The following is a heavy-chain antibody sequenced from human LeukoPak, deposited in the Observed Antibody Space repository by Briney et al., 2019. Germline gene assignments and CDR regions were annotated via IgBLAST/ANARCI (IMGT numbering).Heavy chain of an antibody. CDR2: IYYSGST. J-gene: IGHJ3*02. Sequence: SETLSLTCTVSGGSIKNYYWTWIRQPPGKGLEWIGYIYYSGSTSSNPSLKSRVTISVDTSKNQFSLKLSSVTAADTAVYYCARVRVCCSGGSGDAFDIWGQGTMVTVSS. V-gene: IGHV4-59*12. CDR3: ARVRVCCSGGSGDAFDI. D-gene: IGHD2-15*01. CDR1: GGSIKNYY.